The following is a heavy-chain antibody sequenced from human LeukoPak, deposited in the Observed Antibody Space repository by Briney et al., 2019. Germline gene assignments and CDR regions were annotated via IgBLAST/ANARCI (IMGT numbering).Heavy chain of an antibody. V-gene: IGHV1-46*01. J-gene: IGHJ4*02. Sequence: ASVKVSCKASGYTFISYYMHWVRQAPGQGLKWMGIINPSGGSTSYAQKFQGRLTMTRDTSTRTVYMELSSLRSEDTAVYYCARDSSRGYNNYYFDYWGQGTLVTVSS. CDR2: INPSGGST. CDR3: ARDSSRGYNNYYFDY. D-gene: IGHD5-24*01. CDR1: GYTFISYY.